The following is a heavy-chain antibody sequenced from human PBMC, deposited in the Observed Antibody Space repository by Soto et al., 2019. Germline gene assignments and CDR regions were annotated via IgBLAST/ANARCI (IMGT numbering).Heavy chain of an antibody. V-gene: IGHV3-23*01. CDR3: AKDIDLTIFGVVIPYTEYYYYYGMDV. CDR2: ISGSGGST. J-gene: IGHJ6*02. Sequence: GGSLRLSCAPCGFTFIRYAMSWVHQAPGKWLEWVSAISGSGGSTYYADSVKGRCTISRDNSKNTLYLQMNRLRAEDTAVYYCAKDIDLTIFGVVIPYTEYYYYYGMDVWGQGTTVTVSS. D-gene: IGHD3-3*01. CDR1: GFTFIRYA.